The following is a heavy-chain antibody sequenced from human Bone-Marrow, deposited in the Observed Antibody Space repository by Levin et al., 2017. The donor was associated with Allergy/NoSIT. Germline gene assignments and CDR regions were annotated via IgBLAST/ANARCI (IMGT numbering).Heavy chain of an antibody. J-gene: IGHJ3*01. D-gene: IGHD3-16*01. CDR1: GFSFSNYA. V-gene: IGHV3-30*09. CDR3: ARDLGGGRGASDL. CDR2: ISYDGVNK. Sequence: GESLKISCAASGFSFSNYAIHWVRQAPGKGLEWVAVISYDGVNKFYADSVKGRFAISRDNSKNTLYLQMNSLRAEDTAVFYCARDLGGGRGASDLWGQGTMVTVSS.